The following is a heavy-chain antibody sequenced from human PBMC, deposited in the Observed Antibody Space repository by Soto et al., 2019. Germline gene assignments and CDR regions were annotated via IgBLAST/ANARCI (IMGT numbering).Heavy chain of an antibody. CDR2: ISYDGSNK. V-gene: IGHV3-30*18. CDR1: GFTFSSYG. D-gene: IGHD3-10*01. CDR3: AKGVHYYGSGSYYHQFRRGLDV. J-gene: IGHJ6*02. Sequence: QVQLVESGGGVVQPGRSLRLSCAASGFTFSSYGMHWVRQAPGKGLEWVAVISYDGSNKYYADSVKGRFTISRDNSKXTXXXQXYRRRAENTGVYYCAKGVHYYGSGSYYHQFRRGLDVWGQGTTVTVSS.